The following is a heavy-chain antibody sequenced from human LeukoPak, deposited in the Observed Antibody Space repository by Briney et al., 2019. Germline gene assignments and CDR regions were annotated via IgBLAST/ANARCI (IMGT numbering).Heavy chain of an antibody. V-gene: IGHV3-13*01. D-gene: IGHD1-1*01. CDR2: IGTAGDT. Sequence: PGGSLRLSCAASGFTFSDHDTRWVRQATGKGLEWVSAIGTAGDTYYTGSVKGRFTISRENAKNSLYLQMNSLRAGDTAVYYCARVAKERVGGVYYFDYWGQGTLVTVSS. CDR1: GFTFSDHD. CDR3: ARVAKERVGGVYYFDY. J-gene: IGHJ4*02.